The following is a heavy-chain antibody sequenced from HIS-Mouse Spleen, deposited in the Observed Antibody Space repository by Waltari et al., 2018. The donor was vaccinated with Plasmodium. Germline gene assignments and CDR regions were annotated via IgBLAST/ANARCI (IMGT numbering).Heavy chain of an antibody. CDR3: TTGLGAFDI. CDR2: IKSKTECGTT. J-gene: IGHJ3*02. CDR1: GFTFSNAW. Sequence: EVQLVESGGGLVKPGGSLRLSCAASGFTFSNAWRSWVRKGPGKGLGWVGRIKSKTECGTTDYAEPVKGRFTISRDDSKNTLYLQMNSLKTEDTAVYYCTTGLGAFDIWGQGTMVTVSS. V-gene: IGHV3-15*01.